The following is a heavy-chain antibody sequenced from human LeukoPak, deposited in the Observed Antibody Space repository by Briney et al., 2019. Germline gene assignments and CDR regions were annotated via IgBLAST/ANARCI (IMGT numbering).Heavy chain of an antibody. CDR1: GDSFSSNSAA. V-gene: IGHV6-1*01. D-gene: IGHD3-22*01. J-gene: IGHJ4*02. CDR3: ARDKYYDTSASYYFDY. Sequence: PSQTLSLTCAVSGDSFSSNSAAWNWIRQSPSRGLEWLGRTYYRSKWYNDYAVSVRSRITIKPDTSKSQFSLQLNSVTPEDTAVYYCARDKYYDTSASYYFDYWGQGTPVTVSS. CDR2: TYYRSKWYN.